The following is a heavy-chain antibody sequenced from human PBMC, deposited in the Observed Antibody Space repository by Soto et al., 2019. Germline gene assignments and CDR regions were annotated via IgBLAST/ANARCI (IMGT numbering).Heavy chain of an antibody. V-gene: IGHV2-5*02. CDR1: GFSLSSSTVG. J-gene: IGHJ4*02. CDR2: IYWDDDK. CDR3: AHKLSPGPFDY. D-gene: IGHD7-27*01. Sequence: KDVWSYAGEPTQTLTLTCTFSGFSLSSSTVGVAWIRQPPEKALEWLGIIYWDDDKRYSPSLKSRLTITKDTSKNQVVLTMTNMDPLDTATYYCAHKLSPGPFDYWGQGTLVTVSS.